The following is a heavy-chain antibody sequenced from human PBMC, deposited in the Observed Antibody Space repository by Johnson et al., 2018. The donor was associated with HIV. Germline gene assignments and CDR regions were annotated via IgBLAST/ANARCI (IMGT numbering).Heavy chain of an antibody. Sequence: VQLVESGGGLVKPGGSLRLSCAASGFTFSDYYMSWIRQAPGKGLEWVSVIYTDGKTYYADSVRGRFTISRDSSNNTLYVQMNDLRAEDTALYYCARRTYCTGDSCSSGLGTFDLWGQGTVVTVSS. J-gene: IGHJ3*01. CDR1: GFTFSDYY. CDR3: ARRTYCTGDSCSSGLGTFDL. V-gene: IGHV3-66*01. D-gene: IGHD2-15*01. CDR2: IYTDGKT.